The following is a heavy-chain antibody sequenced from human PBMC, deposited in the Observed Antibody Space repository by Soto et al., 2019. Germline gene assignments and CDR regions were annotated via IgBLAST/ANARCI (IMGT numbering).Heavy chain of an antibody. CDR1: GGTFSSYA. J-gene: IGHJ4*02. CDR2: IIPIFDTP. CDR3: ARSGGGSSWYWCGDY. D-gene: IGHD6-13*01. V-gene: IGHV1-69*01. Sequence: QVQLVQSGAEVKKPGSSVKVSCKASGGTFSSYAINWVRQAPGQGLEWMGGIIPIFDTPNYAQQFQGRVTINAAHSTRTAYMELSSLRYEDTAVYYCARSGGGSSWYWCGDYWGQGTLVTVSS.